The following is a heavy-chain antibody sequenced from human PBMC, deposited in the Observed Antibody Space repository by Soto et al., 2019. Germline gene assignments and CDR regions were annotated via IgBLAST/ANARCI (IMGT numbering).Heavy chain of an antibody. J-gene: IGHJ3*02. V-gene: IGHV4-39*01. D-gene: IGHD6-13*01. CDR1: GGSISSSSYY. Sequence: QVQLQESGPGLVKPSETLSLTCTVSGGSISSSSYYWGWIRQPPGKGLEWIGSIYYSGSTYYNPSLKSRVTISVDTSKNQFSLRLSSVTPADTAVYYCARPDQEAAAGTVYAFDIWGQGTMVTVSS. CDR2: IYYSGST. CDR3: ARPDQEAAAGTVYAFDI.